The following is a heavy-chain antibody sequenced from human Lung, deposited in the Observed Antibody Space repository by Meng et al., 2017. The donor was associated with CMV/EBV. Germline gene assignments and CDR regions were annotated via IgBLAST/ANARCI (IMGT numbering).Heavy chain of an antibody. CDR1: GGSISSYF. J-gene: IGHJ5*02. D-gene: IGHD7-27*01. CDR2: IYYSGST. Sequence: SETLSLTCTVSGGSISSYFWSWIRQPPGKGLEWIGYIYYSGSTNYNPSLKSRVTISVDTSKNQFSLKLSSVTAADTAVYYCARDLTREVAWGFDPWGQGTLVTVPS. CDR3: ARDLTREVAWGFDP. V-gene: IGHV4-59*01.